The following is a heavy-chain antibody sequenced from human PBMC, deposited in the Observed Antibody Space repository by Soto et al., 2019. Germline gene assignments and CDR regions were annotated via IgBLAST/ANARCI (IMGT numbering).Heavy chain of an antibody. CDR1: GLTMSTYA. CDR2: IAGVDI. V-gene: IGHV3-23*01. J-gene: IGHJ3*01. CDR3: AKDHFKGNGIYDGFDV. D-gene: IGHD1-20*01. Sequence: EVQLLESGGGLVQPGGSLRLSCAGNGLTMSTYAMSWVRQAPGKGLEWVSTIAGVDIFYEDSVPGRFTISIDNSKNLLFLQMNSLTADDTATYYCAKDHFKGNGIYDGFDVWGQGTTVTVSS.